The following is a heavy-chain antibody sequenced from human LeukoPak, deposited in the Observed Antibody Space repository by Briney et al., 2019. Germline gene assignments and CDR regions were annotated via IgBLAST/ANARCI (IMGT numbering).Heavy chain of an antibody. V-gene: IGHV5-51*01. CDR3: ARLPYSGSLYYYYYGMDV. Sequence: GESLKISCKGSGYSFTSFRIDWVRQMPGKGLEWMGIISPGDSETTYSPSFQGQVTISADKSINTAYLQWSSLKASDTAIYYCARLPYSGSLYYYYYGMDVWGQGTTVTVS. J-gene: IGHJ6*02. D-gene: IGHD1-26*01. CDR1: GYSFTSFR. CDR2: ISPGDSET.